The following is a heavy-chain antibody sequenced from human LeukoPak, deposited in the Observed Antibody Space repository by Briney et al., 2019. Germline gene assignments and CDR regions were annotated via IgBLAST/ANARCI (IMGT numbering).Heavy chain of an antibody. V-gene: IGHV3-48*03. CDR3: ARDEMATHDY. J-gene: IGHJ4*02. CDR2: IANSRNTI. CDR1: GFTFSSYE. Sequence: PGGSLRLSCAASGFTFSSYEMNWVRQAPGKGLEWVSGIANSRNTIHYADSVKGRFTISRDNAKNSLYLQMNSLRAEDTAVYYCARDEMATHDYWGQGTLVTVSS. D-gene: IGHD5-24*01.